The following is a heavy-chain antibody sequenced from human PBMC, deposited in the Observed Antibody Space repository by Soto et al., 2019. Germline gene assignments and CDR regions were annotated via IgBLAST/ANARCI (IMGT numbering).Heavy chain of an antibody. CDR3: ATAPGLRRNYYFDY. J-gene: IGHJ4*02. CDR2: FDPEDGET. Sequence: GASVKVSCKVSGYTLTELSMHWVRQAPGKGLEWMGGFDPEDGETIYAQKSQGRVTMTEDTSTDTAYMELSSLRSEDTAVYYCATAPGLRRNYYFDYWGQGTLVTVSS. D-gene: IGHD4-17*01. V-gene: IGHV1-24*01. CDR1: GYTLTELS.